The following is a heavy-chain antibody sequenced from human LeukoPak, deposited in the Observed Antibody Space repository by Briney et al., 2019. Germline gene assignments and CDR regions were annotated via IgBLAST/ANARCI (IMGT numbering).Heavy chain of an antibody. Sequence: GGSLRLSCAASGFTFSSYSMNWVRQAPGKGLEWVSSISSSSSYIYYADSVKGRFTISRDNAKNSLYLQMNSLRAEDTAVYYCASWRSFMGAFDIWGQGTMVTVSS. CDR3: ASWRSFMGAFDI. D-gene: IGHD3-10*01. CDR2: ISSSSSYI. J-gene: IGHJ3*02. CDR1: GFTFSSYS. V-gene: IGHV3-21*01.